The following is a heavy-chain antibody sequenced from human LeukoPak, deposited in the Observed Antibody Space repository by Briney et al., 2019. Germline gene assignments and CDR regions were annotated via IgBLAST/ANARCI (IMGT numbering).Heavy chain of an antibody. CDR3: AGGDNNTYYYDSSGYWN. V-gene: IGHV3-23*01. Sequence: PGGSLRVSCAASGFTFSSYAMSWVRQAPGKGLEWVSAISGSGGSTYYADSVKGRFTISRDNSKNTLYLQMNSLRAKDTAVYYCAGGDNNTYYYDSSGYWNWGQGTLVTVSS. CDR1: GFTFSSYA. J-gene: IGHJ4*02. CDR2: ISGSGGST. D-gene: IGHD3-22*01.